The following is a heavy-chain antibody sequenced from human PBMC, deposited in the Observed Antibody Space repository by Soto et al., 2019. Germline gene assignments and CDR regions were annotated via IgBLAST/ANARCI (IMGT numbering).Heavy chain of an antibody. Sequence: QITSKESAPTLVQPTQTLTLRCTFSGFSLSPVGVGVGWIRQPPGKALEWIAVIYWDNDKRYNPSLSNRLSINKYLSIIQVFFTMINMDPVDTGTYDFAHLTITYGVVIGLDAFDIWGQVTLVTVSS. V-gene: IGHV2-5*02. CDR1: GFSLSPVGVG. J-gene: IGHJ3*02. D-gene: IGHD3-16*02. CDR2: IYWDNDK. CDR3: AHLTITYGVVIGLDAFDI.